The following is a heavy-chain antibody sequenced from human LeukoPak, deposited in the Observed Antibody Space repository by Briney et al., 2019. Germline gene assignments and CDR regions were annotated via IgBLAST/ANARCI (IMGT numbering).Heavy chain of an antibody. CDR3: ARAPQYSSSWYWFDP. V-gene: IGHV1-46*01. Sequence: GASVKVSCKASGYTFTSYYMHWVRQAPRHRLEWMGIINPSGGSTSYAQKFQGRVTMTRDTSTSTVYMELSSLRSEDTAVYCCARAPQYSSSWYWFDPWGQGTLVTVSS. CDR1: GYTFTSYY. CDR2: INPSGGST. D-gene: IGHD6-13*01. J-gene: IGHJ5*02.